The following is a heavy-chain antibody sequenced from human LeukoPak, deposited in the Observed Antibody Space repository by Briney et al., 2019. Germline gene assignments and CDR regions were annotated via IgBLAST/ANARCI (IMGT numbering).Heavy chain of an antibody. D-gene: IGHD3-22*01. Sequence: SETLSLTCAVYGGSFSGYYWSWIRQPPGKGLEWIGEINHSGSTNYNTSLKSRVTISVDTSKNQFSLKLSSVPAADTAVYYCARLGYYYDSSGSDYWGQGTLVTVSS. CDR1: GGSFSGYY. CDR3: ARLGYYYDSSGSDY. J-gene: IGHJ4*02. V-gene: IGHV4-34*01. CDR2: INHSGST.